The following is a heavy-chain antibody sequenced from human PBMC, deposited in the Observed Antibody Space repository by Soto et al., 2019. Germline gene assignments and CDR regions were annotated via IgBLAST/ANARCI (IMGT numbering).Heavy chain of an antibody. CDR2: IYYSGST. Sequence: SETLSLTCAVSGYSISSSNWWGWIRQPPGKGLEWIGYIYYSGSTYYNASLKSRVTMSVDTSKNQFSLKLSSVTAVDTAVYYCARARMQLWPNYYDDGLDVWGQGTTVTVSS. J-gene: IGHJ6*02. D-gene: IGHD5-18*01. CDR3: ARARMQLWPNYYDDGLDV. V-gene: IGHV4-28*03. CDR1: GYSISSSNW.